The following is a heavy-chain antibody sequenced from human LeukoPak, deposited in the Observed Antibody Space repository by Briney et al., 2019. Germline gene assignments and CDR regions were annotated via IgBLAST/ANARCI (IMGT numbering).Heavy chain of an antibody. Sequence: MASETLSLTCTVSGGSISSGGYYWSWIRQPPGKGLEWIGEINHSGSTNYNPSLKSRVTISVDTSKNQFSLKLNSVTATDTAVYYCARHYGPWGQGTLVTVSS. CDR1: GGSISSGGYY. J-gene: IGHJ4*02. V-gene: IGHV4-39*01. CDR3: ARHYGP. CDR2: INHSGST. D-gene: IGHD3-10*01.